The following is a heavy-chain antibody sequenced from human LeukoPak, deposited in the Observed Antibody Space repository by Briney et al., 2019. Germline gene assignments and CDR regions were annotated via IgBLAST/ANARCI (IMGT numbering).Heavy chain of an antibody. Sequence: ASVKVSCKASGYTFTSYDINWVRQATGQGLGWMGWMNPNSGNTGYAQKFQGRVTMTRNTSISTAYMELSSLRSEDTAVYYCARVNDFWSGYPHYWGQGTLVTVSS. CDR1: GYTFTSYD. D-gene: IGHD3-3*01. CDR2: MNPNSGNT. CDR3: ARVNDFWSGYPHY. V-gene: IGHV1-8*01. J-gene: IGHJ4*02.